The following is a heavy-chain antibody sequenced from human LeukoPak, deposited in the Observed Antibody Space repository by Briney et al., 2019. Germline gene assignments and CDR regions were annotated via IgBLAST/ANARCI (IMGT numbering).Heavy chain of an antibody. V-gene: IGHV3-33*01. Sequence: AGGSLRLSCAASGFSFSIYGMHWVRQAPGRGLEWVAVIWSDGSNKYYGDSVKGRFTISRDNSKNTVFLQMNSLRAEDTAVYYCARSYYYDSSGYYWTRYYDMDAWGQGTTVTVSS. J-gene: IGHJ6*02. CDR1: GFSFSIYG. CDR2: IWSDGSNK. D-gene: IGHD3-22*01. CDR3: ARSYYYDSSGYYWTRYYDMDA.